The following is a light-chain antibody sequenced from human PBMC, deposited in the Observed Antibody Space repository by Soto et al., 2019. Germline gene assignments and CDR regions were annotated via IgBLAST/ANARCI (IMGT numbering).Light chain of an antibody. J-gene: IGLJ2*01. V-gene: IGLV3-21*02. Sequence: SCVLTQPPSVSVAPGQTAKIPCAGDNIDTKSMHWYQQRPGQAPVLVVHDDTDRAAGIPARFSGSKSGGTATLTISRVEAGDEADYYCQVWDINTYHVVFGGGTKVTVL. CDR2: DDT. CDR3: QVWDINTYHVV. CDR1: NIDTKS.